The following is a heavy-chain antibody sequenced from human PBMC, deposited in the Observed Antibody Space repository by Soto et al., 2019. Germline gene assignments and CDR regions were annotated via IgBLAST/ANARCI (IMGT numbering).Heavy chain of an antibody. CDR3: AKGERALITYGPFDP. J-gene: IGHJ5*02. V-gene: IGHV3-23*01. CDR1: GFTFSSYA. D-gene: IGHD4-17*01. Sequence: GGSLRLSCAASGFTFSSYAMSWVRQAPGKGLEWVSTFSGLGDTYYADSVKGRFTVSRDDSKNTLFLNMNSLRAADTAIYYCAKGERALITYGPFDPWGQGTLVTVS. CDR2: FSGLGDT.